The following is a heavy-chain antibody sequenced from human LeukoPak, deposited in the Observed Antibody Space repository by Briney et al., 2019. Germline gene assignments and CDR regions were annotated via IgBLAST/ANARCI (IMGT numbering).Heavy chain of an antibody. V-gene: IGHV3-15*01. CDR2: IKSKTDGGTT. D-gene: IGHD3-22*01. CDR1: GFTFSNAW. CDR3: TTSLSSGYYIDY. Sequence: PGGSPRLSCAASGFTFSNAWMSWVRQAPGKGLEWVGRIKSKTDGGTTDYAAPVKGRFTISRDDSKNTLYLQMNSLKTEDTAVYYCTTSLSSGYYIDYWGQGTLVTVSS. J-gene: IGHJ4*02.